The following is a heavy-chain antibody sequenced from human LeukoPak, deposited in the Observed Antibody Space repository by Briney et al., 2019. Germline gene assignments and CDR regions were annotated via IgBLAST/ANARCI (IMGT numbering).Heavy chain of an antibody. CDR1: GFTFSSYS. D-gene: IGHD6-13*01. CDR3: ATSQAAALRDFDY. Sequence: GGSLRLSCAASGFTFSSYSMNWVRQAPGKGLEWVSSISSSSSYIYYADSVKGRFTISRDNAKNSLYLQMNSLRAEDTAVYYCATSQAAALRDFDYWGQGTLVTVSS. J-gene: IGHJ4*02. V-gene: IGHV3-21*01. CDR2: ISSSSSYI.